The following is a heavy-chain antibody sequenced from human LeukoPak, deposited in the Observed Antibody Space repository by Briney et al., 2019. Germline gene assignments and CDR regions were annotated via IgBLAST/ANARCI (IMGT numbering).Heavy chain of an antibody. CDR3: ARRVGATEFDY. D-gene: IGHD1-26*01. CDR2: IYHSGST. V-gene: IGHV4-38-2*01. J-gene: IGHJ4*02. Sequence: PSETLSLTCAVSGYSISSGYYWGWIRQPPGKGLEWIGSIYHSGSTYYSPSLKSRVTISVDTSKNQFSLKLSSVTAADTAVYYCARRVGATEFDYWGQGTLVTVSS. CDR1: GYSISSGYY.